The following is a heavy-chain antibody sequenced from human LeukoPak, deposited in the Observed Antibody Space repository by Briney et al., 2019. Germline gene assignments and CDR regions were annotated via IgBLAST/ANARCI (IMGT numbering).Heavy chain of an antibody. Sequence: PGGSLRLSCAASGFTFSSHWMSWVRQAPGKGLEWVAIIHQDGSEKYYVDSVKGRFTISRDNAKNSLYRQMNSLRAEDTAVYYCARDGAAASIYFDQWGQGTLVTVSS. CDR1: GFTFSSHW. CDR3: ARDGAAASIYFDQ. V-gene: IGHV3-7*01. J-gene: IGHJ4*02. D-gene: IGHD6-13*01. CDR2: IHQDGSEK.